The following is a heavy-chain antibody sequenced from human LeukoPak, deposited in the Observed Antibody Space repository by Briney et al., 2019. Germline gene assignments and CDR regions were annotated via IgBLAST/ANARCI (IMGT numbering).Heavy chain of an antibody. CDR1: GHSISSGYY. V-gene: IGHV4-38-2*02. D-gene: IGHD3-10*01. J-gene: IGHJ6*03. Sequence: SETLSLTCTVSGHSISSGYYWGWIRQSPGKGLEWIGSIHHSGITYYNPSLKSRVTISVDTSKNQFSLKLSSVTAADTAVYYCARVVINYYGHMDVWGKGTTVTVSS. CDR3: ARVVINYYGHMDV. CDR2: IHHSGIT.